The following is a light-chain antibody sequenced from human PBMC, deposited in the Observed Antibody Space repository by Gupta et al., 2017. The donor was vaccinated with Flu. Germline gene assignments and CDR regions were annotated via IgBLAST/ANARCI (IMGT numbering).Light chain of an antibody. J-gene: IGKJ1*01. V-gene: IGKV1-33*01. Sequence: PSSLSATVGDRVTITFQSSHDINKYLHWYQQKPGQAPKLLIYDASNLESGVPSRFSGSGSGTDFTFTISSLQPEDMATYYCQQYDNLPQTFGQGTKVEIK. CDR1: HDINKY. CDR3: QQYDNLPQT. CDR2: DAS.